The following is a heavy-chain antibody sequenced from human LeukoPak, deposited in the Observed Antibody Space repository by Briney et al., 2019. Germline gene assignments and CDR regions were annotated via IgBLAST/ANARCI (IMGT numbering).Heavy chain of an antibody. D-gene: IGHD1-26*01. J-gene: IGHJ3*02. CDR3: ARVDGATTRAFDI. CDR2: IYYSGST. CDR1: GGSISSGGYY. V-gene: IGHV4-31*03. Sequence: SQTLSLTCTVSGGSISSGGYYWSWIRQHPGKGLEWIGYIYYSGSTYYNPSLKSRVTISVDTSKNQFSLKLSSVTAADTAVYYCARVDGATTRAFDIWCQGTMVTVSS.